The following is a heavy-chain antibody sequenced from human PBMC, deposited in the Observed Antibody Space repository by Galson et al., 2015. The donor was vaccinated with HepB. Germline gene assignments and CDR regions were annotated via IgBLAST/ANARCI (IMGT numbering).Heavy chain of an antibody. CDR2: ISSSGSTI. D-gene: IGHD3-9*01. CDR3: ARTGRYYDILTGYWPRGYFDY. V-gene: IGHV3-11*01. J-gene: IGHJ4*02. CDR1: GFTFSDYY. Sequence: SLRLSCAASGFTFSDYYMSWIRQAPGKGLEWVSYISSSGSTIYYADSVKGRFTISRDNAKNSLYLQMNSLRAEDSAVYYCARTGRYYDILTGYWPRGYFDYWGQGTLVTVSS.